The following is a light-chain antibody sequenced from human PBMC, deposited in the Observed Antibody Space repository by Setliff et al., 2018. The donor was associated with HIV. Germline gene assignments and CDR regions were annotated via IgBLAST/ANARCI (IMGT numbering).Light chain of an antibody. CDR3: QSYDSSLSAYV. CDR2: GNN. J-gene: IGLJ1*01. CDR1: SSNFGAGYD. V-gene: IGLV1-40*01. Sequence: QSVLTQPPSVSGTPGQRVTIPCTGSSSNFGAGYDLHWYQQLPGTAPKLLISGNNNRPSGVPDRFSGSKSGTSASLAITGLQAEDEADYYCQSYDSSLSAYVFGTGTKVTV.